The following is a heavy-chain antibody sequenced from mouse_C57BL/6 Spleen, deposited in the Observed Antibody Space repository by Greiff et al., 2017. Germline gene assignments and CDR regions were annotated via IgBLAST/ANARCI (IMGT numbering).Heavy chain of an antibody. J-gene: IGHJ3*01. CDR2: IDPSDSYT. CDR3: ARPYYYGSSYGFAY. Sequence: QVQLQQPGAELVMPGASVKLSCKASGYTFTSYWMHWVKQRPGQGLEWIGEIDPSDSYTHYNQKFKGKSTLTVDKSSSTAYMQLSSLTSEDSAVYYCARPYYYGSSYGFAYWGQGTLVTVSA. D-gene: IGHD1-1*01. V-gene: IGHV1-69*01. CDR1: GYTFTSYW.